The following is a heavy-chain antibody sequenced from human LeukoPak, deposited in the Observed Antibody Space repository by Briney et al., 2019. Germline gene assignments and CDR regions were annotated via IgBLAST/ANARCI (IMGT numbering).Heavy chain of an antibody. D-gene: IGHD3-22*01. CDR2: ISSSGSTI. Sequence: GGSLRLSCAASGFTFSDYYMSWIRQAPGKGLEWVSYISSSGSTIYYADSMKGRFTISRDNAKNSLYLQMNSLGAEDTAVYYCARDGYYDSSGYYYVVHYWGQGTLVTVSS. J-gene: IGHJ4*02. V-gene: IGHV3-11*01. CDR3: ARDGYYDSSGYYYVVHY. CDR1: GFTFSDYY.